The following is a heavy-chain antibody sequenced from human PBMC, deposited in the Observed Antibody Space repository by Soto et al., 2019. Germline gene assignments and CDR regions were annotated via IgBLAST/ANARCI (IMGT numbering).Heavy chain of an antibody. Sequence: GASGKVSCKASGYTFTSYGISWGRQAPGQGLEWMGWISAYNGNTNYAQKLQGRVTMTTDTSTSTAYMELRSLRSDDTAVYYCATDLSSSYAYWGQGTLVTVSS. J-gene: IGHJ4*02. V-gene: IGHV1-18*01. CDR1: GYTFTSYG. CDR3: ATDLSSSYAY. CDR2: ISAYNGNT. D-gene: IGHD6-6*01.